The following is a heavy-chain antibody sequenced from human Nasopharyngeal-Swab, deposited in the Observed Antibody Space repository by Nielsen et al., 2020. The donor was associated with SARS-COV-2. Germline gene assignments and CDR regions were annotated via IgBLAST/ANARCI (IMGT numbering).Heavy chain of an antibody. CDR2: VKRDGGER. D-gene: IGHD2-2*01. CDR1: GLIFSRDW. CDR3: TRLDTATAMPGWAY. Sequence: GGSLRLSCTGSGLIFSRDWMSWVRQAPGKGREWVAMVKRDGGERYYADSVRGRFTMSRDNAKNAMYLQMNSLRAEDTAVYFCTRLDTATAMPGWAYWGQGTLVTVSS. J-gene: IGHJ4*02. V-gene: IGHV3-7*03.